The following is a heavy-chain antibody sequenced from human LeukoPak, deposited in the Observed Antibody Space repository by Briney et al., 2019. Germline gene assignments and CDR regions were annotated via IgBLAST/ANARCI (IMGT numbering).Heavy chain of an antibody. CDR2: IKQDGSEK. D-gene: IGHD3-22*01. Sequence: GGSLRLSCAASGFTFSSYWMSWVRQAPGKGLEWVANIKQDGSEKYYVDSVKGRFTISRDNAKNSLYLQMNSLRAEDTAVYYCAREGYYYDSSGYYYVRYFDYWGQGTLVTVSS. CDR3: AREGYYYDSSGYYYVRYFDY. J-gene: IGHJ4*02. V-gene: IGHV3-7*01. CDR1: GFTFSSYW.